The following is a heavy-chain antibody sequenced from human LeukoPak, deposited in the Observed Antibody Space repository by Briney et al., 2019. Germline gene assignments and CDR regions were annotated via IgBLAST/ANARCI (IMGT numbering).Heavy chain of an antibody. CDR3: ARERQLERLAFGKEGSAFDY. CDR1: GFTFSSYS. J-gene: IGHJ4*02. Sequence: GGSLRLSCAASGFTFSSYSMNWVRQAPGKGLEWVSSISSSSSYIYYADSVKGRFTISRDNAKNSLYLQMNRLRAEDTAVYYCARERQLERLAFGKEGSAFDYWGQGTLVTVSS. CDR2: ISSSSSYI. V-gene: IGHV3-21*01. D-gene: IGHD1-1*01.